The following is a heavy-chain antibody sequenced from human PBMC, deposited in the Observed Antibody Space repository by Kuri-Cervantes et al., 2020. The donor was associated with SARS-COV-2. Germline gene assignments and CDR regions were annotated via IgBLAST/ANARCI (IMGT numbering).Heavy chain of an antibody. V-gene: IGHV1-18*01. CDR3: ARGQRGYEY. J-gene: IGHJ4*02. CDR1: GYTFSSHA. Sequence: ASVKVSCKASGYTFSSHAISWVRQAPGQGLEWMGWINAYNGKTNYAQKFQDRVTMTTDTSTTTVYMELRSLTSDDTAIYYCARGQRGYEYWGQGNLVNVSS. D-gene: IGHD3-3*01. CDR2: INAYNGKT.